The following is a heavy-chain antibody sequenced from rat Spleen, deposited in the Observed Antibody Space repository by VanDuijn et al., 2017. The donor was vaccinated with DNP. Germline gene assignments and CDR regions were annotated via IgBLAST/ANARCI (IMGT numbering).Heavy chain of an antibody. J-gene: IGHJ4*01. CDR2: INYEGSGT. Sequence: EVQLVESGGGLVQPGRSLKLSCAASGFTFSGYYMAWVRQAPKKGLEWVASINYEGSGTYYGDSGKGRFTISRDNAKSTLYLQMDSLRSEDTATYYCATHDSATDYYYGALDAWGQGTSVTVSS. V-gene: IGHV5-22*01. CDR1: GFTFSGYY. D-gene: IGHD1-6*01. CDR3: ATHDSATDYYYGALDA.